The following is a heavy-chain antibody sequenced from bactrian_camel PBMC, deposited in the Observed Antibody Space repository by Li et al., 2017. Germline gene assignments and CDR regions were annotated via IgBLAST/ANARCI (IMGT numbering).Heavy chain of an antibody. CDR1: GNNQRCYD. J-gene: IGHJ6*01. D-gene: IGHD1*01. Sequence: VQLVESGGGSVQAGGSLRLSCSASGNNQRCYDMGWFRQGPGKEREAVAMLDCDGRAAVTESVQARFTISRDSAKNTVYLQMNSLKSEDTALYYCAAEFPPPPGDGGLLMPGADFGYWGQGTQVTVS. CDR2: LDCDGRA. CDR3: AAEFPPPPGDGGLLMPGADFGY. V-gene: IGHV3S53*01.